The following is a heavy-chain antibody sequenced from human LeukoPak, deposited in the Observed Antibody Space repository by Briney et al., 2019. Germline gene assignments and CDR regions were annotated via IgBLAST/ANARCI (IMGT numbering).Heavy chain of an antibody. CDR3: AKGPFGVGYYFDY. V-gene: IGHV3-43*01. Sequence: GGSLRLSCAASGFTFDDYTMHWVRQAPGKGLEWVSLISWDGGSTYYADSVKGRFTISRDNSINSLYLQMNSLRTEDTALYYCAKGPFGVGYYFDYWGQGTLVTVSS. D-gene: IGHD3-3*01. CDR1: GFTFDDYT. J-gene: IGHJ4*02. CDR2: ISWDGGST.